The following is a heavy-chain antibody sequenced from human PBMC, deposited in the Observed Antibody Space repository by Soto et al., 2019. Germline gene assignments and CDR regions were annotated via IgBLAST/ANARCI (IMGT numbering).Heavy chain of an antibody. J-gene: IGHJ6*02. D-gene: IGHD5-12*01. V-gene: IGHV1-18*04. CDR3: ARDFGSVVTITPGV. Sequence: ASVKVSCEASCYTFTSYGISWVRQAPGQGLEWMGWISAYNGSTNYAQKLQGRVTMTTDTSTSTAYMELRSLRSDDTAVYYCARDFGSVVTITPGVWGQGTTVTVSS. CDR2: ISAYNGST. CDR1: CYTFTSYG.